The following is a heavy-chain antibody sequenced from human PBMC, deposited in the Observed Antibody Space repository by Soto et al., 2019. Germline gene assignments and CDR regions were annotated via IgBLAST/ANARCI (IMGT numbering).Heavy chain of an antibody. CDR1: GGSFSGYY. J-gene: IGHJ6*02. Sequence: SETLSLTCAVYGGSFSGYYWSWIRQPPGKGLEWIGEINHSGSTNYNPSLKSRVTISVDTSKNQFSLKLSSVTAADTAVYYCARGLYGDSPSDYYYGMDVWGQGTTVTVSS. D-gene: IGHD4-17*01. CDR3: ARGLYGDSPSDYYYGMDV. V-gene: IGHV4-34*01. CDR2: INHSGST.